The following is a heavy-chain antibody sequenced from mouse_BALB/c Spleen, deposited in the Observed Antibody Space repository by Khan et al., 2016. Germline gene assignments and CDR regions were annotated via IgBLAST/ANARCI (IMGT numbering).Heavy chain of an antibody. CDR1: GFNIKDTY. D-gene: IGHD1-1*01. CDR2: IDPANGNT. V-gene: IGHV14-3*02. J-gene: IGHJ4*01. Sequence: VQLHQSGAESVKPGASVKLSCTATGFNIKDTYMYWVKQRPEQGLEWIGRIDPANGNTKYVPKFQGKATITTDTSSNTAYLQLSSLTSEDTAVXYSARGLYYYGSSYYAMDYWGQGTSVTVSS. CDR3: ARGLYYYGSSYYAMDY.